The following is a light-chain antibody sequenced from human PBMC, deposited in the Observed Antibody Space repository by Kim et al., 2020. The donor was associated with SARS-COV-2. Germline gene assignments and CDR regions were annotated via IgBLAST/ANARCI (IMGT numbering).Light chain of an antibody. J-gene: IGKJ1*01. V-gene: IGKV1-27*01. CDR1: KGIRNY. CDR2: STS. CDR3: ENHHNAQWT. Sequence: ASVGDRVTITGRASKGIRNYLAWYQQKPGKPPKLLIYSTSTLQSGVPSRFSVSGSGTDFTLTISSLQPEDVATYYCENHHNAQWTFGQGTKVDIK.